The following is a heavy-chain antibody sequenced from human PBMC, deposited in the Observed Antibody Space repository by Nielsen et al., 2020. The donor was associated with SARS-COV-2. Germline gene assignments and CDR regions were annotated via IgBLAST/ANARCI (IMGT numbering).Heavy chain of an antibody. V-gene: IGHV3-7*01. D-gene: IGHD1-26*01. Sequence: GGSLRLTCTASGFTISSCWISWVRHAPGKGLEWVANIKQDGSEKYYVDSVKGRFTISRDNAKNSLYLQMNSLRAEDTAVYYCARALGIVPGYYYYYYGMDVWGQGTTVTVSS. CDR2: IKQDGSEK. J-gene: IGHJ6*02. CDR3: ARALGIVPGYYYYYYGMDV. CDR1: GFTISSCW.